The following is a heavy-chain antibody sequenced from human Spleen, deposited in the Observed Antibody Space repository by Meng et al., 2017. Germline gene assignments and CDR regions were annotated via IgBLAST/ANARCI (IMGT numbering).Heavy chain of an antibody. V-gene: IGHV4-34*01. CDR3: ARGSKEQLVGGHRAFDI. CDR1: GGSFSGYY. D-gene: IGHD6-13*01. J-gene: IGHJ3*02. CDR2: INHSGST. Sequence: GSLRRSCAVYGGSFSGYYWSWIRQPPGKGLEWIGEINHSGSTDYNSSLKSRVTLSVDTSKNQFSLKLSSVTAADTAVYYCARGSKEQLVGGHRAFDIWGQGTMVTVSS.